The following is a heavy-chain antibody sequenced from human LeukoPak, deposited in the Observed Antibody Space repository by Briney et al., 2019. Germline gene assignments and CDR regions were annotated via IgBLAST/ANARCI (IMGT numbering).Heavy chain of an antibody. Sequence: ASVKVSCKASGGTFSSYAISWVRQAPGQGLEWMGGITPIFGTANYAQKFQGRVTITADESTSTAYMELSSLRSEDTAVYYCARVVGGYCSSTSCREVGWFDPWGQGTLVTVSS. CDR2: ITPIFGTA. V-gene: IGHV1-69*13. CDR1: GGTFSSYA. D-gene: IGHD2-2*01. CDR3: ARVVGGYCSSTSCREVGWFDP. J-gene: IGHJ5*02.